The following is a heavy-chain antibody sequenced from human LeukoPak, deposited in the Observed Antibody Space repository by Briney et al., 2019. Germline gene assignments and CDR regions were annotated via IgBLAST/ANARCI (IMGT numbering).Heavy chain of an antibody. CDR1: GGSISSYY. D-gene: IGHD3-10*02. CDR2: IYYSGST. V-gene: IGHV4-59*08. J-gene: IGHJ4*02. Sequence: SETLSLTCTVSGGSISSYYWSWIRQPPGKGLEWIGYIYYSGSTNYNPSLKSRVTISVDTSKNQFSLKLSSVTAADTAVYHCARRHVRGGGLDYWGQGTLVTVSS. CDR3: ARRHVRGGGLDY.